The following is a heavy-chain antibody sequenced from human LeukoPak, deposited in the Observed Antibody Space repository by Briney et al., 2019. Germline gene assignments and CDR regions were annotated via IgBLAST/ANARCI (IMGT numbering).Heavy chain of an antibody. D-gene: IGHD2-15*01. V-gene: IGHV4-4*01. CDR1: GFTFSSYAM. Sequence: GSLRLSCAASGFTFSSYAMSWVRQAPGKGLECIGEIFHRGSTTYNPSLKSRVTMSIDKSKNRFSLELTSVTAADTAMYFCARRGFCTGSSCSFALDFWGQGTLVIVSS. CDR2: IFHRGST. J-gene: IGHJ4*02. CDR3: ARRGFCTGSSCSFALDF.